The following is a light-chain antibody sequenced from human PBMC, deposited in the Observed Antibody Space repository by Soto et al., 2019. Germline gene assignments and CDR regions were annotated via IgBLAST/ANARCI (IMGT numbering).Light chain of an antibody. CDR1: QKISSY. J-gene: IGKJ4*01. V-gene: IGKV3-11*01. CDR3: QQRSNWPPLT. CDR2: DAS. Sequence: EIELTQSPGTLSLSPGERATLSCRASQKISSYLAWYQQKPGQAPRLLIYDASNRATGIPARFSGSGSGTDFTLTISSLEPEDFAVYYCQQRSNWPPLTFGGGTKVEIK.